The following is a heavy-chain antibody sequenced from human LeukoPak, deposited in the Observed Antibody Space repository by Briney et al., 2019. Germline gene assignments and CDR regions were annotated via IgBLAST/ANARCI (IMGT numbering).Heavy chain of an antibody. J-gene: IGHJ5*02. D-gene: IGHD2-2*02. V-gene: IGHV4-34*01. CDR2: INHSGST. CDR3: ALGGGVVVPAAITWFDP. Sequence: SETLSLTCAVYGGSFSGYYWSWIRQPPGKGLEWVGEINHSGSTNYNPSLKSRVTISVDTSMNQFSLKLSSVTAADTAVYYCALGGGVVVPAAITWFDPWGQGTLVTVSS. CDR1: GGSFSGYY.